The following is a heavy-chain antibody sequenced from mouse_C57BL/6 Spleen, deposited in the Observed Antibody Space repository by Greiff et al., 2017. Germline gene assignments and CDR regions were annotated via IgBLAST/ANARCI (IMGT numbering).Heavy chain of an antibody. J-gene: IGHJ4*01. D-gene: IGHD2-4*01. CDR3: ARSGDYDGPRDY. CDR2: IDPSDSYT. CDR1: GYTFTSYW. V-gene: IGHV1-69*01. Sequence: VQLQQPGAELVMPGASVKLSCKASGYTFTSYWMHWVKQRPGQGLEWIGEIDPSDSYTNYNQKFKGKSTLTVDKSSSTAYMQLSSLTSEDSAVYYCARSGDYDGPRDYWGQGTSGTVSA.